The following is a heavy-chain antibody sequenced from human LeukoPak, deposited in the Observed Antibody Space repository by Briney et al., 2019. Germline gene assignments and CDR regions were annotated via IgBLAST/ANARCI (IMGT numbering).Heavy chain of an antibody. CDR1: GFTFSSYW. J-gene: IGHJ4*02. V-gene: IGHV3-7*03. Sequence: GGSLRLSCAASGFTFSSYWMSWVRQAPGKGLGWVANIKQDGSEKYYVDSVKGRFTISRDNAKNSLYLQMNSLGAEDTAVYYCAREGDSSSSRGFDYWGQGTLVTVSS. D-gene: IGHD6-6*01. CDR2: IKQDGSEK. CDR3: AREGDSSSSRGFDY.